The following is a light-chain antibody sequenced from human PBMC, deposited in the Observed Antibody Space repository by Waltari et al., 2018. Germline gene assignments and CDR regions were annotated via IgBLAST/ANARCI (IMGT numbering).Light chain of an antibody. J-gene: IGLJ2*01. CDR2: EVS. CDR1: SSDVGAYNF. Sequence: QSALTQPPSASGSPGQSVTISCTGTSSDVGAYNFVSWFQHHPGKAPKLSVFEVSKRPSGVPDRFSGSKSGNTASLTVSGLQAEDEADYYCTSYAGSNHNYVVFGGGTKVTVL. CDR3: TSYAGSNHNYVV. V-gene: IGLV2-8*01.